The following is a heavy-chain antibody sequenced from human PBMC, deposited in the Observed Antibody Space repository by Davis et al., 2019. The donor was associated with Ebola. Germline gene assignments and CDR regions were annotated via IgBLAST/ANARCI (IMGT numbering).Heavy chain of an antibody. CDR2: INHSGST. Sequence: MPSETLSLTCTVSGGSISSYYWSWIRQPPGKGLEWIGEINHSGSTNYNPSLKSRVTISVDTSKNQFSLKLSSVTAADTAVYYCARSHSDWLLPFDYWGQGTLATVSS. CDR1: GGSISSYY. CDR3: ARSHSDWLLPFDY. J-gene: IGHJ4*02. D-gene: IGHD3-9*01. V-gene: IGHV4-34*01.